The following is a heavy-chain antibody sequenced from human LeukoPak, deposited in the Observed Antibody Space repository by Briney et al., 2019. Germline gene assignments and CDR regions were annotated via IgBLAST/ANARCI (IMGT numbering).Heavy chain of an antibody. CDR2: ISSSSSYT. D-gene: IGHD3-16*01. V-gene: IGHV3-11*06. Sequence: PGGSLRLSCAASGFTFSDYYMSWIRQAPGKGLEWVSYISSSSSYTNYADSAKGRFTISRDNAKNSLYLQMNSLRAEDTAVYYCARLIIVATNFDYWGQGTLVTVSS. CDR3: ARLIIVATNFDY. CDR1: GFTFSDYY. J-gene: IGHJ4*02.